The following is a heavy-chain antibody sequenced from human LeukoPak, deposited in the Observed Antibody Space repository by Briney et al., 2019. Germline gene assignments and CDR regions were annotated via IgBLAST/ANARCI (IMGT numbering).Heavy chain of an antibody. V-gene: IGHV4-39*01. D-gene: IGHD2-2*01. CDR3: ARPPHCSSTSCLDMDV. CDR2: IYYSGST. J-gene: IGHJ6*03. CDR1: GGSISSSSYY. Sequence: SETLSLTCTVSGGSISSSSYYWGWIRQPPGKGLEWIGSIYYSGSTYYNPSLKSRVTISVDTSKNQFSLKLSSVTAADTAVYYCARPPHCSSTSCLDMDVWGKGTTVTVSS.